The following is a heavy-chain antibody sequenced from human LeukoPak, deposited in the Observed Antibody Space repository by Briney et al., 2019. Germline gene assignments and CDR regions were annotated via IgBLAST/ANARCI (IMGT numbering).Heavy chain of an antibody. CDR1: GASISGSIYY. CDR3: ARDELLPGDFWSGYHD. Sequence: KPSETLSLTCTVSGASISGSIYYWGWIRQPPGRGLEWVGSIYYSGYSGTTYYAPSLKSRVTVSVDTSKNHFSLNLNSVTAADTAVYYCARDELLPGDFWSGYHDWGQGTLVTVSS. CDR2: IYYSGYSGTT. J-gene: IGHJ4*02. D-gene: IGHD3-3*01. V-gene: IGHV4-39*07.